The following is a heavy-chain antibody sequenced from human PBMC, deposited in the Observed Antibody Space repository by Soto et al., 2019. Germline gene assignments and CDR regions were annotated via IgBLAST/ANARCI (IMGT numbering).Heavy chain of an antibody. CDR3: ARGHDILTGSTRYFDY. Sequence: SETLSLTCAVYGGSFSGYYWSWIRQPPGEGLEWIGEINHSGSTNYNPSLKSRVTISVDTSKNQFSLKLSSVTAADTAVYYCARGHDILTGSTRYFDYWGQGTLVTVSS. J-gene: IGHJ4*02. CDR1: GGSFSGYY. V-gene: IGHV4-34*01. D-gene: IGHD3-9*01. CDR2: INHSGST.